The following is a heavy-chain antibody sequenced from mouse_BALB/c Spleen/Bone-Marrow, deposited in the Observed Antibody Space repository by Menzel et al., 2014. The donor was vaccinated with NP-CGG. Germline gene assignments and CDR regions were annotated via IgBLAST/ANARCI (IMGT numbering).Heavy chain of an antibody. V-gene: IGHV1-14*01. CDR2: INPNNDGT. D-gene: IGHD2-2*01. Sequence: VQLQQSGPELVKPGASVKMSCKASGYTLTSYVMHWVKQRPGQGLEWIGNINPNNDGTKYNEKFKGKATLTSDKSSSTAYMELSSLTSEDSAVYYCARSLYGYDWYFDVWGAGTTVAVSS. CDR1: GYTLTSYV. J-gene: IGHJ1*01. CDR3: ARSLYGYDWYFDV.